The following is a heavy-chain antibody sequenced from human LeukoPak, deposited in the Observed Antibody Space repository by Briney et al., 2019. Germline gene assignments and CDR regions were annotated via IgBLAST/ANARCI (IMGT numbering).Heavy chain of an antibody. CDR2: IWYDGSNK. CDR1: GFTFSSYG. CDR3: ARYDSSGYWNYFDY. V-gene: IGHV3-33*01. D-gene: IGHD3-22*01. Sequence: GGSLRLSCAASGFTFSSYGMHWVRQAPGKGLEWVAVIWYDGSNKYYADSVKGRFTISRDNSKNTLYLQMNSLRAEDTAVYYCARYDSSGYWNYFDYWGQGTLVTVSS. J-gene: IGHJ4*02.